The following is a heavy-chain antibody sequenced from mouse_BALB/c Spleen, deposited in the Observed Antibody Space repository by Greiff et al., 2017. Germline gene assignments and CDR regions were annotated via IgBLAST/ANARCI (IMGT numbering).Heavy chain of an antibody. D-gene: IGHD1-1*01. V-gene: IGHV3-2*02. CDR2: ISYSGST. CDR3: ARSYYGSSYGYAMDY. CDR1: GYSITSDYA. J-gene: IGHJ4*01. Sequence: EVKLVESGPGLVKPSQSLSLTCTVTGYSITSDYAWNWIRQFPGNKLEWMGYISYSGSTSYNPSLKSRISITRDTSKNQFFLQLNSVTTEDTATYYCARSYYGSSYGYAMDYWGQGTSVTVSS.